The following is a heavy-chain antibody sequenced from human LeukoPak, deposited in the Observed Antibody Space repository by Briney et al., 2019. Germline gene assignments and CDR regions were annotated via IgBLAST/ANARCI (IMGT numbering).Heavy chain of an antibody. CDR2: MYYSGST. J-gene: IGHJ6*03. D-gene: IGHD2-2*01. Sequence: SETLSLTCTVSGGSISSSSYYWSWVRQPPGKGLEWIGYMYYSGSTNYNPSLKSRVTISVDTSKNQFSLKLSSVTAADTAVYYCARSRQCSSTSCPYYYYMDVWGKGTTVTVSS. CDR1: GGSISSSSYY. CDR3: ARSRQCSSTSCPYYYYMDV. V-gene: IGHV4-61*01.